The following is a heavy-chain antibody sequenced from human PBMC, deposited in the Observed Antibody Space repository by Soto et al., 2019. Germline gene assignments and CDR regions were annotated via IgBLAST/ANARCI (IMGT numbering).Heavy chain of an antibody. CDR2: IRGGGGST. J-gene: IGHJ4*02. D-gene: IGHD3-9*01. CDR3: AKKGKNPPDNILTGYWRGVIDY. Sequence: EGRLLESGGGLVQPGGSLRLSYAASGFTFANYAMSWVRQAPGKGREWVSAIRGGGGSTYYADSVKGRLTVSRDDSRNTRFLQMNSLRAEDTAVYYCAKKGKNPPDNILTGYWRGVIDYWGQGTLVTVSS. V-gene: IGHV3-23*01. CDR1: GFTFANYA.